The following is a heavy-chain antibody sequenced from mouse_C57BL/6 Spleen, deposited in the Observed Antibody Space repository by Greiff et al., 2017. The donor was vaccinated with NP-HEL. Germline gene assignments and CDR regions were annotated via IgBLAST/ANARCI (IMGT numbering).Heavy chain of an antibody. CDR2: ISNGGGST. CDR3: ARLGRGYYAMDY. CDR1: GFTFSDYY. Sequence: DVKLQESGGGLVQPGGSLKLSCAASGFTFSDYYMYWVRQTPEKRLEWVAYISNGGGSTYYPDTVKGRFTISRDNAKNTLYLQMSRLKSEDTAMYYCARLGRGYYAMDYWGQGTSVTVSS. J-gene: IGHJ4*01. D-gene: IGHD4-1*01. V-gene: IGHV5-12*01.